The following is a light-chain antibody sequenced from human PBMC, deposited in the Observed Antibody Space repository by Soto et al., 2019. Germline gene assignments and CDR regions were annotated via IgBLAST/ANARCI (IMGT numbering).Light chain of an antibody. Sequence: EIVLTQSPATLSLSPGERATLSCRASQSVSSYLAWYQQKPGQAPRLLIYDASNRATGIPARFSGSGSGTDVTLSIGSVEREEVGGYEGEGGGNWPPLTFGGGTKVEMK. CDR2: DAS. CDR3: EGGGNWPPLT. J-gene: IGKJ4*01. CDR1: QSVSSY. V-gene: IGKV3-11*01.